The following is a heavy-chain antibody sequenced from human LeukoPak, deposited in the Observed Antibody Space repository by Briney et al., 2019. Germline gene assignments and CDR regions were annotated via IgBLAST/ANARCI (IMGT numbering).Heavy chain of an antibody. V-gene: IGHV3-53*01. CDR2: IDKEGNT. D-gene: IGHD6-19*01. CDR1: GFTVSGNY. Sequence: GGSLRLSCAASGFTVSGNYMSWVRQAPGKGLQWVSTIDKEGNTFYADSVRGRFTLSRDNSKNTLYLQMNSLRAEDTAIYYCARESVTSGWYLYWGQGTLVTVSS. CDR3: ARESVTSGWYLY. J-gene: IGHJ4*02.